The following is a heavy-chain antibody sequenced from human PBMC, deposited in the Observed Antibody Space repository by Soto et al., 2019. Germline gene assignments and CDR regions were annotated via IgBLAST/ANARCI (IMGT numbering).Heavy chain of an antibody. CDR1: GYTFTSYY. Sequence: ASVKVSCKASGYTFTSYYMHWVRQAPGQGLEWMGIINPSGGNTKYSQRFQGRLTISRDTSASTAVMELSGLRYEDTAVYYCARDNNWADYWGQGTLVTVSS. CDR3: ARDNNWADY. J-gene: IGHJ4*02. V-gene: IGHV1-46*01. CDR2: INPSGGNT. D-gene: IGHD1-1*01.